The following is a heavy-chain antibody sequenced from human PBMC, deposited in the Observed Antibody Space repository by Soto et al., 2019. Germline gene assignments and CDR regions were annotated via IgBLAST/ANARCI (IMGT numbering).Heavy chain of an antibody. V-gene: IGHV4-30-2*01. Sequence: QLQLQESGSGLVKPSQTLSLTCAVSGGSISSGGYSWSWFRQPPGKGLEWIGYIYHSGSTYYSPSPXSXXTLSVDRSKNQCSLKLSSVTAADTAVYYCARVPAPWGQGTLVTVSS. CDR1: GGSISSGGYS. J-gene: IGHJ5*02. CDR2: IYHSGST. CDR3: ARVPAP.